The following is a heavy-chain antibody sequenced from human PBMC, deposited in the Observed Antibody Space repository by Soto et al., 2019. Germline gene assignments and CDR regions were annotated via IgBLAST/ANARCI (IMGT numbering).Heavy chain of an antibody. CDR1: GFTFSIYA. Sequence: EVQLLESGGGLVQPGGSLRLSCAAAGFTFSIYAMSWVRQAPGKGLEWVSAISGSGGSTYYPDSVKGRFTISRDTSKNTLYLQMNSLRADDTAVYYCAKATRGGAATLIRDYWGQGTLVTVSS. CDR3: AKATRGGAATLIRDY. J-gene: IGHJ4*02. CDR2: ISGSGGST. D-gene: IGHD6-13*01. V-gene: IGHV3-23*01.